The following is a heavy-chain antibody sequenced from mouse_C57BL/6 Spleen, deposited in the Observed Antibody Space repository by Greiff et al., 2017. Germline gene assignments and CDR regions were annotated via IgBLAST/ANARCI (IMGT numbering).Heavy chain of an antibody. D-gene: IGHD1-1*01. CDR3: ARRGYYGSSSWYFDV. CDR2: IYPGDGDT. CDR1: GYAFSSSW. V-gene: IGHV1-82*01. Sequence: QVQLKQSGPELVKPGASVKISCKASGYAFSSSWMNWVKQRPGKGLEWIGRIYPGDGDTNYNGKFKGKATLTADKSSRTAYMQLSSLTSEDSAVYFCARRGYYGSSSWYFDVWGTGTTVTVSS. J-gene: IGHJ1*03.